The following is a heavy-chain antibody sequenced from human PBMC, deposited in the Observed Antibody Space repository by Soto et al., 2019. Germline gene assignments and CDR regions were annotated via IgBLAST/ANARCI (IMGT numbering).Heavy chain of an antibody. D-gene: IGHD2-15*01. V-gene: IGHV3-33*01. CDR3: ARVRFLVGYCSGGSCYAHYGMDV. CDR1: GFTFSSYG. Sequence: GGSLRLSCAASGFTFSSYGMHWVRQAPGKGLEWVAVIWYDGSNKYYADSVKGRFTISRDNSKNTLYLQMNSLRAEDTAVYYCARVRFLVGYCSGGSCYAHYGMDVWGQGTTVTVSS. J-gene: IGHJ6*02. CDR2: IWYDGSNK.